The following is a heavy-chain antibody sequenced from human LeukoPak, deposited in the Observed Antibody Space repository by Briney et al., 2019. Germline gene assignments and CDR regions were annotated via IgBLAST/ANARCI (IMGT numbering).Heavy chain of an antibody. CDR2: SYYSGST. D-gene: IGHD6-6*01. Sequence: SETLSLTCTVSGGSISSSSYYWDWIRQPPGKGLEWIGSSYYSGSTYYNPSLKSRVTISVDTSKNQFSLKLSSVTAADTAVYYCARVVYSISVVDYWGQGTLVTVSS. V-gene: IGHV4-39*01. J-gene: IGHJ4*02. CDR3: ARVVYSISVVDY. CDR1: GGSISSSSYY.